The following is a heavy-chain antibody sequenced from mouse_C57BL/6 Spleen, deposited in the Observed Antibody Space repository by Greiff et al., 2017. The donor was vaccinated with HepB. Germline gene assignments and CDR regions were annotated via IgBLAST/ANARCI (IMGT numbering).Heavy chain of an antibody. CDR3: ARHWDDYAMDY. V-gene: IGHV1-80*01. CDR1: GYAFSSYW. Sequence: QVQLQQSGAELVKPGASVKISCKASGYAFSSYWVNWVKQRPGKGLEWIGQIYPGDGDTNYNGKFKGKATLTADKSSSTAYMQLSSLTSEDSAVYFCARHWDDYAMDYWGQGTSVTVSS. J-gene: IGHJ4*01. D-gene: IGHD4-1*01. CDR2: IYPGDGDT.